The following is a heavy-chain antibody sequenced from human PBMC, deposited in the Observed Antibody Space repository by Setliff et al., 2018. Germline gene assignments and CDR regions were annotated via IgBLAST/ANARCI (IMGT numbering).Heavy chain of an antibody. CDR1: GGTFSSNA. V-gene: IGHV1-69*10. CDR2: IVPLLGVA. J-gene: IGHJ4*02. D-gene: IGHD3-22*01. CDR3: ARGYYDSYARYYVVGDY. Sequence: SVKVSCKTSGGTFSSNAISWVRQAPGQGLEWVGGIVPLLGVANSAKQFLGRVTITADESTNTVYMELGGLKSDDTAVYYCARGYYDSYARYYVVGDYWGQGAPVTVSS.